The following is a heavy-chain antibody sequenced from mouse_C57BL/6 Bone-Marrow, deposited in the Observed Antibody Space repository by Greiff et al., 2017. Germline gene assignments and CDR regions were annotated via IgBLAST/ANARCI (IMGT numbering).Heavy chain of an antibody. J-gene: IGHJ3*01. CDR2: ISNGGGST. CDR1: GFTFSDYY. D-gene: IGHD1-1*01. V-gene: IGHV5-12*01. Sequence: EVQGVESGGGLVQPGGSLKLSCAASGFTFSDYYMYWVRQTPEKRLEWVAYISNGGGSTYYPDTVKGRFTISRDNAKNTLYLQMSRLKSEDTAMYYCARHGGLLRPWFAYWGQGTLVTVSA. CDR3: ARHGGLLRPWFAY.